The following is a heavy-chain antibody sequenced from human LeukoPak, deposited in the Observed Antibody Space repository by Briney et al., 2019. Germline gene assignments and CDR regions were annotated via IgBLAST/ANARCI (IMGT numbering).Heavy chain of an antibody. Sequence: GASVKVSCKASGGTFSSYAISWVRQAPGQGLEWMGRIIPILGIANYAQKFQGRVTITADKSTSTAYMELNSLRSEDTAVYYCARDSYCSSTSCPGYYFDYWGQGTLVTVSS. CDR2: IIPILGIA. D-gene: IGHD2-2*01. CDR3: ARDSYCSSTSCPGYYFDY. V-gene: IGHV1-69*04. CDR1: GGTFSSYA. J-gene: IGHJ4*02.